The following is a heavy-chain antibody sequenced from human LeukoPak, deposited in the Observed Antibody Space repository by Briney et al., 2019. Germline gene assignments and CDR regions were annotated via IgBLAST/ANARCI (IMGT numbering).Heavy chain of an antibody. D-gene: IGHD3-22*01. V-gene: IGHV6-1*01. CDR2: TYYRSKWYN. CDR3: ARAAIDTSVYYSFAY. J-gene: IGHJ4*02. Sequence: SQTLSLTCAISGDSVSSNSATWIWIRQSPSRGLEWLGRTYYRSKWYNDYAVAVKGRTTINPDTSKNQFSLQLNSVTPEDTAVYYCARAAIDTSVYYSFAYGGKETLVTVPS. CDR1: GDSVSSNSAT.